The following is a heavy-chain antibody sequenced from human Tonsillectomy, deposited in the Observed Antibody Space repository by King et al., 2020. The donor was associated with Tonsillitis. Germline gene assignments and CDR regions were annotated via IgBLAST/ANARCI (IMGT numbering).Heavy chain of an antibody. CDR1: GYTFTSYA. V-gene: IGHV1-3*01. J-gene: IGHJ4*02. CDR2: INAGNGNT. Sequence: QLVQSGAEVKKPGASVKVSCKASGYTFTSYAMYWVRQAPGQRLEWMGWINAGNGNTKYSQKFQGRVTITRDTSASTAYMELSSLRSEDTAVYYCASDSVQYCYGSGRSHFDYWGQGTPVTVSS. CDR3: ASDSVQYCYGSGRSHFDY. D-gene: IGHD3-10*01.